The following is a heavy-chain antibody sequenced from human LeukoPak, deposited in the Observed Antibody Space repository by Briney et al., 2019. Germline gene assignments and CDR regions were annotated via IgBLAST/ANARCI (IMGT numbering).Heavy chain of an antibody. D-gene: IGHD2-15*01. CDR2: ISDDNGNT. CDR1: GHTFTKYG. J-gene: IGHJ4*02. Sequence: ASVKVSCKASGHTFTKYGISWVRQAPGQGLEWMGWISDDNGNTNYAQKFQGRVTMTTDTSTSTAYMEVRSLRSDDTAVYYCARDGYCSGGSCYLYYFDYWGQGTLVTVSS. V-gene: IGHV1-18*01. CDR3: ARDGYCSGGSCYLYYFDY.